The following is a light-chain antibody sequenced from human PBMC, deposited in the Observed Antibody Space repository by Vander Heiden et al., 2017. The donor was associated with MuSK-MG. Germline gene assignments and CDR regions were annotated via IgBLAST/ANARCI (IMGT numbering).Light chain of an antibody. J-gene: IGKJ5*01. V-gene: IGKV3-15*01. CDR2: GSS. Sequence: ELVLTQSPATLSVSPGDCATLSCRASQSVSSNLAWYQQKPRQDTRLLIYGSSTRATGIPARCSGRGAGTEFTLTISSLQSEDFADYYRQRYKSLITFGEGTRLEIK. CDR1: QSVSSN. CDR3: QRYKSLIT.